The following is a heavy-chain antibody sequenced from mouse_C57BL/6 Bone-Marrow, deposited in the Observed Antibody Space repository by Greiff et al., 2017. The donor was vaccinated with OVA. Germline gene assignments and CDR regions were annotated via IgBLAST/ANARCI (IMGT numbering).Heavy chain of an antibody. V-gene: IGHV1-19*01. CDR3: ARDGNYVGY. J-gene: IGHJ2*01. CDR2: INPYNGGT. CDR1: GYTFTDYY. Sequence: VQLKESGPVLVKPGASVKMSCKASGYTFTDYYMNWVKQSHGKSLEWIGVINPYNGGTSYNQKFKGKATLTVDKSSSTAYMELNSLTSEDSAVYYCARDGNYVGYWGQGTTLTVSS. D-gene: IGHD2-1*01.